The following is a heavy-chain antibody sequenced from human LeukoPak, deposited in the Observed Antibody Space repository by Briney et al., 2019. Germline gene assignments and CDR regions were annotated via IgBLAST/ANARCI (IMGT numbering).Heavy chain of an antibody. V-gene: IGHV3-15*01. CDR3: TTDPKQFCGGDCYFDY. CDR2: IKSKTDGGTT. Sequence: GGSLRLSCAASGFTFSNAWMSWVRQAPGKGLEWVGRIKSKTDGGTTDYAAPVKGRFTISRDDSKNTLYLQMNSMKTEDTAVYYCTTDPKQFCGGDCYFDYWGQGTLVTVSS. D-gene: IGHD2-21*02. CDR1: GFTFSNAW. J-gene: IGHJ4*02.